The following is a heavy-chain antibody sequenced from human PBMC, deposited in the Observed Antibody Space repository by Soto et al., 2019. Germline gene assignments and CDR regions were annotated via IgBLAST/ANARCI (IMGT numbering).Heavy chain of an antibody. D-gene: IGHD3-9*01. Sequence: ASVKVSCKASGYTFTGYYMHWVRQAPGQGLEWMGWINPNSGGTNYAQKFQGRVTMTRDTFISTAYMELSRLRSDDTAVYYCARSPRGASGYLGIGCMDVWGQGTTVTVSS. CDR1: GYTFTGYY. J-gene: IGHJ6*02. CDR3: ARSPRGASGYLGIGCMDV. CDR2: INPNSGGT. V-gene: IGHV1-2*02.